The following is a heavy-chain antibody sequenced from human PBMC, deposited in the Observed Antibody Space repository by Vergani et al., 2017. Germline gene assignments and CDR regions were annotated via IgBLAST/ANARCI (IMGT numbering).Heavy chain of an antibody. D-gene: IGHD3-22*01. CDR1: GYTFTSYY. V-gene: IGHV1-46*03. CDR3: ARVGITMIVVAPLDY. J-gene: IGHJ4*02. CDR2: INPSGGST. Sequence: QVQLVQSGAEVKKPGASVKVSCKASGYTFTSYYMHWVRQAPGQGLEWMGIINPSGGSTRYAQKFQGTVTMTRDTSTSTVYRELSSLRSEDKAVYYCARVGITMIVVAPLDYWGQGTLVTVSS.